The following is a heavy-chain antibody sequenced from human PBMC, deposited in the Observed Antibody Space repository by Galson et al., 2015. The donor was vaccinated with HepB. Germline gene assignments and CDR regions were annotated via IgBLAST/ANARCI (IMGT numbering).Heavy chain of an antibody. V-gene: IGHV4-31*03. J-gene: IGHJ4*02. CDR3: ASTWSYRGYYFDY. CDR1: GGSISSGGYY. CDR2: IYYSGNT. Sequence: TLSLTCTVSGGSISSGGYYWSWIRQHPGKGLEWIGYIYYSGNTYYNPSLKSRVTISVDTSKNQFSLKLSSVTAADTAMYYCASTWSYRGYYFDYWGQGTLVTVSS. D-gene: IGHD1-14*01.